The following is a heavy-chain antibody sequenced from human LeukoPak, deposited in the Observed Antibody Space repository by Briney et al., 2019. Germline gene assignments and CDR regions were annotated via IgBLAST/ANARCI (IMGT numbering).Heavy chain of an antibody. CDR3: ARDQPQAGSSGWYFDL. CDR2: IYYSGST. D-gene: IGHD6-19*01. Sequence: PSETLSLTCTVSGGSISSGGYSWSWIRQHPGKGLEWIGYIYYSGSTYYNPSLRNRVTMSVDTSKNQFSLKVSYVTAADTAVYYCARDQPQAGSSGWYFDLWGRGTLVTVSS. V-gene: IGHV4-31*03. CDR1: GGSISSGGYS. J-gene: IGHJ2*01.